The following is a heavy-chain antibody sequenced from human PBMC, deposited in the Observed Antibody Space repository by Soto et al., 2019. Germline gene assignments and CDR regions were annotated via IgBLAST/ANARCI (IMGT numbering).Heavy chain of an antibody. CDR3: ARHDYDILTGYYSYFDY. CDR2: ISAYNGNT. V-gene: IGHV1-18*01. J-gene: IGHJ4*02. CDR1: GYTVSIYG. Sequence: ATVKVACTASGYTVSIYGISWVRQAPGQGLEWMGRISAYNGNTNYAQKLQGRVTMTTDTSTSTAYMELRSLRSDDTAVYYCARHDYDILTGYYSYFDYWGQGTLVTVSS. D-gene: IGHD3-9*01.